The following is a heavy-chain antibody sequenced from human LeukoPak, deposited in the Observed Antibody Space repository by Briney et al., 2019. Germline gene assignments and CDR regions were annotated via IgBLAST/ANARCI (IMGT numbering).Heavy chain of an antibody. CDR2: MNPNSGNT. J-gene: IGHJ4*02. D-gene: IGHD6-6*01. V-gene: IGHV1-8*01. CDR3: ARGLGPIAARPRDDH. CDR1: GYTFTSYD. Sequence: ASVKVSCKASGYTFTSYDINWVRQATGQGLEWMGWMNPNSGNTGYAQKFQGRVTMTRNTSISTAYMELSSLRSEDTAVYYCARGLGPIAARPRDDHWGQGTLVTVSS.